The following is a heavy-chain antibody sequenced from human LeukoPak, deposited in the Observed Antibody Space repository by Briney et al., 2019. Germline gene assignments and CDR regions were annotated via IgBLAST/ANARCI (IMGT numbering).Heavy chain of an antibody. D-gene: IGHD3-22*01. V-gene: IGHV4-4*08. Sequence: SETLSLTCTVSGGSIFSYYWNWIRQPPGKGLEWIGYIYSNGITNYSPCLRSRGTISIATSKNQFSLRLRSVTAADTAIYYCARRAYYDSSGYYPTSGYFDLWGRGTLVTVSS. J-gene: IGHJ2*01. CDR2: IYSNGIT. CDR3: ARRAYYDSSGYYPTSGYFDL. CDR1: GGSIFSYY.